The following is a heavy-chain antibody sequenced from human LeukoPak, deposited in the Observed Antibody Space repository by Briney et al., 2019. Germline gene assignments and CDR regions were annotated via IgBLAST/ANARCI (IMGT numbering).Heavy chain of an antibody. J-gene: IGHJ3*02. V-gene: IGHV3-30*18. CDR1: GFTFSSYG. D-gene: IGHD3-22*01. Sequence: GGSPRLSCAASGFTFSSYGMHWVRQAPGKGLEWVAVISYDGSNKYYADSVKGRFTISRDNSKNTLYLQMNSLRAEDTAVYYCAKPTYYYDSSGLDAFDIWGQGTMVTVSS. CDR2: ISYDGSNK. CDR3: AKPTYYYDSSGLDAFDI.